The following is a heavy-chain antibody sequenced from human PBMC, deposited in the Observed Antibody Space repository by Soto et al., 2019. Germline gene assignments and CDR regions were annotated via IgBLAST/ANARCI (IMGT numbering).Heavy chain of an antibody. CDR3: ARESAGSGKNNWFDP. V-gene: IGHV4-59*01. CDR2: IHRTGST. J-gene: IGHJ5*02. Sequence: PSETLSLTCSVSRGSISSYYWSWVRQPPGKGLEWIGFIHRTGSTKYNPSLESRVTISVDTSKNQLSLRLSSVTAADTAVYYCARESAGSGKNNWFDPWGQGILVTVSS. CDR1: RGSISSYY. D-gene: IGHD3-10*01.